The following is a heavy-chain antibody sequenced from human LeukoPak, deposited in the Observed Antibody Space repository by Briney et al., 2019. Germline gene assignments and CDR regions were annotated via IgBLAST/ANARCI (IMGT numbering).Heavy chain of an antibody. D-gene: IGHD3-10*01. CDR1: GGSISSYY. J-gene: IGHJ4*02. CDR2: IYYSGST. Sequence: SETLSLTCTVSGGSISSYYWSWIRQPPGKGLEWIGYIYYSGSTNYNPSLKSRLTISVDTSKNQFSLNLNSVTAADTAVYYCARGGDRSFDYWGQGTLVTVSS. V-gene: IGHV4-59*12. CDR3: ARGGDRSFDY.